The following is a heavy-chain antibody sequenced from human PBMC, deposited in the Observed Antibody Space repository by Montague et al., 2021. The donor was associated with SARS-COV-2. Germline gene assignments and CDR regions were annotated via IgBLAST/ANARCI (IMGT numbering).Heavy chain of an antibody. V-gene: IGHV4-34*01. D-gene: IGHD5-18*01. Sequence: SETLSLTCAVSGGTFSGYYWSWSRHPQGQGLELVGEINHSGSTNYNSSPTSRVTISVDTSTKQFSLRLNSVTAADTAVYYCARGGGYSYGALDYWGQGTLVSVSS. CDR2: INHSGST. CDR3: ARGGGYSYGALDY. CDR1: GGTFSGYY. J-gene: IGHJ4*02.